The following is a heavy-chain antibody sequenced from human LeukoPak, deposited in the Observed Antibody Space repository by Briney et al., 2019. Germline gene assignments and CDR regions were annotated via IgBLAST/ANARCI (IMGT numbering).Heavy chain of an antibody. J-gene: IGHJ5*02. CDR2: ISAYNGNT. V-gene: IGHV1-18*01. Sequence: ASVKVSCKASGGTFTSYGISWVRQAPGQGLEWMGWISAYNGNTNYAQKLQGRVTMTTDTSTSTAYMELRSLRSDDTAVYYCARGDITMVNKWFDPWGQGTLVTVSS. CDR3: ARGDITMVNKWFDP. CDR1: GGTFTSYG. D-gene: IGHD3-10*01.